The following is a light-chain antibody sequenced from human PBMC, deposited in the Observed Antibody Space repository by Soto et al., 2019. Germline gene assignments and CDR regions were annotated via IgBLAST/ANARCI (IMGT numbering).Light chain of an antibody. CDR2: GAS. Sequence: DIQMTQSPSSLSASVGDRVAITCRASQSIADYLNWYQHKPGKAVKLLIYGASNLQSGVPSRLSGSGSGTDFTLTISGLQPDDFAIYYCQQSSSPPFTFGPGTRVDVK. CDR1: QSIADY. J-gene: IGKJ3*01. CDR3: QQSSSPPFT. V-gene: IGKV1-39*01.